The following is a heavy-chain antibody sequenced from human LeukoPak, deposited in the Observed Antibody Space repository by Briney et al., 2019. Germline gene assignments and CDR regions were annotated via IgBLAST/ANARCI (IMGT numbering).Heavy chain of an antibody. D-gene: IGHD1-26*01. V-gene: IGHV4-61*02. Sequence: NPSETLSLTCTVSGNSISSGDNYWSWIRQPAGKGLEWIGRIYTSGSTNYNPSLKSRVTISGDTSKNQFSLKLSSVTAADTAVYYCARHDTPDREGPITSGSFPYWGQGTMVTVSS. CDR3: ARHDTPDREGPITSGSFPY. CDR1: GNSISSGDNY. J-gene: IGHJ3*01. CDR2: IYTSGST.